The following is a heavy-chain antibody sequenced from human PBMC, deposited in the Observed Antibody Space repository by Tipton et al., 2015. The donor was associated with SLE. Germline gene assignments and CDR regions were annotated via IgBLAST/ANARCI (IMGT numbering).Heavy chain of an antibody. CDR2: INHSGST. CDR3: ARRGPYDFWTFAFDI. J-gene: IGHJ3*02. Sequence: TLSLTCAVYAGSFSGYYWSWIRQPPGKGLEWIGQINHSGSTNYNPSLKSRVTISVDTSKNQFSLKLSSVTAADTAVYYCARRGPYDFWTFAFDIWGQGTMVTVSS. D-gene: IGHD3-3*01. CDR1: AGSFSGYY. V-gene: IGHV4-34*01.